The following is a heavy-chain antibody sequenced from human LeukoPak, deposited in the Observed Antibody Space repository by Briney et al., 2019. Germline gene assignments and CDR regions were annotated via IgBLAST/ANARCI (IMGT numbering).Heavy chain of an antibody. V-gene: IGHV4-34*01. CDR2: INHSGST. Sequence: PSETLSLTCAVYGGSFSGYYWSWIRQPPGKGLEWIGEINHSGSTNYNPSLKSRVTISVDTSKNQFSLKLSSVTAADTAVYYCARVRLLWFGELRNAFDIWGQGTMVTVSS. CDR1: GGSFSGYY. D-gene: IGHD3-10*01. J-gene: IGHJ3*02. CDR3: ARVRLLWFGELRNAFDI.